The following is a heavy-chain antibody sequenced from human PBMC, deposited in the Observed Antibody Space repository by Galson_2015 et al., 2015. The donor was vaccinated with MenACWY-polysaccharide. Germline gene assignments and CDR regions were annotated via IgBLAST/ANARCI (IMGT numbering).Heavy chain of an antibody. V-gene: IGHV1-8*01. D-gene: IGHD6-19*01. J-gene: IGHJ4*02. CDR3: ARGRRDTAVAAPAAVLLDY. CDR1: GYTFSSYD. Sequence: SVKVSCKASGYTFSSYDINWVRLATGQRLEWMGWMNPNSGNTGYAQKFQGRVTMTRNTSIRTAYMELSSLTSEDTAVYYCARGRRDTAVAAPAAVLLDYWGQGILVTVSS. CDR2: MNPNSGNT.